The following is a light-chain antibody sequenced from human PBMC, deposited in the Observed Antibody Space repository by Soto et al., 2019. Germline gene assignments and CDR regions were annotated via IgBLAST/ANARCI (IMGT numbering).Light chain of an antibody. Sequence: IVVTRVPSALSFSSGEGGNLSCRAGQIVTSSQLAWYQQKPGQAPRLLVFGASSRVLGIPDRFSGSGSGTDFTLTISRLEPEDFAVYYCHHYGSSPLAFGQGTRLEIK. CDR3: HHYGSSPLA. J-gene: IGKJ5*01. CDR2: GAS. CDR1: QIVTSSQ. V-gene: IGKV3-20*01.